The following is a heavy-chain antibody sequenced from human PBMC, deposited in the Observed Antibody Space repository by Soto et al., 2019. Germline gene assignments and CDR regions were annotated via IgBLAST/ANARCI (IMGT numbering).Heavy chain of an antibody. V-gene: IGHV1-18*01. CDR3: ARXGXHSLXXXXLXXASSSGIDV. CDR2: ISAYNGNT. D-gene: IGHD2-2*01. CDR1: GYTFTSYG. Sequence: SVKVSCKASGYTFTSYGISWVRQAPGQGLEWMGWISAYNGNTNYAQKLQGRVTMTTDTSTSTAYMELRSLRSDDTAVYYCARXGXHSLXXXXLXXASSSGIDVWAQRTTVTVSS. J-gene: IGHJ6*02.